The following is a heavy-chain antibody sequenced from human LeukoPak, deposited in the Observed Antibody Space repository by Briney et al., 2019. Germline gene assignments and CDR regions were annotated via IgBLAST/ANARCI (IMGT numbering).Heavy chain of an antibody. CDR2: ISWNSGSI. J-gene: IGHJ4*02. Sequence: GGSLRLSCAASGFAFDDYAMHWVRQAPGKGLEWVSGISWNSGSIGYADSVKGRFTISRDNAKNSLYLQMNSLRPEDTALYYCAKDWGSGWYGIFDLWGQGTLVTVSS. V-gene: IGHV3-9*01. CDR1: GFAFDDYA. D-gene: IGHD6-19*01. CDR3: AKDWGSGWYGIFDL.